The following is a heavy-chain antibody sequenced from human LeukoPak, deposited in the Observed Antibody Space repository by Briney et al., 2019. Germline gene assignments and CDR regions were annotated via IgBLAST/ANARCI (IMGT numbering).Heavy chain of an antibody. CDR3: ARDSSFLAVGYGDYFAHNWFDP. J-gene: IGHJ5*02. CDR1: GYTFTSYG. CDR2: ISAYNGNT. V-gene: IGHV1-18*01. Sequence: GASVKVSCKASGYTFTSYGISWVRQAPGQGLEWMGWISAYNGNTNYAQKLQGRVTMTTDTSTSTAYMELRSLRSDDTAVYYCARDSSFLAVGYGDYFAHNWFDPWGQGTLVTVSS. D-gene: IGHD4-17*01.